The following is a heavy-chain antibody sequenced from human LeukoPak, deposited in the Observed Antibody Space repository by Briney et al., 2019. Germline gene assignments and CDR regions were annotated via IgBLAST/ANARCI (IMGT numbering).Heavy chain of an antibody. Sequence: PGGSLRLSCAASGFTVSSNYMSWVRQAPGKGLEWVSVIYSGGSTYYADSVKGRFTISRDNSKNMLYLQMNSLRAEDTAVYYCAREKRGYSYGYVDYWGQGTLVTVSS. J-gene: IGHJ4*02. CDR2: IYSGGST. CDR1: GFTVSSNY. V-gene: IGHV3-53*01. D-gene: IGHD5-18*01. CDR3: AREKRGYSYGYVDY.